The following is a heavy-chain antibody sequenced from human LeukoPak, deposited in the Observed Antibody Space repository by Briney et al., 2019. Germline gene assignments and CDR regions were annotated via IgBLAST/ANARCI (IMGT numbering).Heavy chain of an antibody. CDR3: AKDRYYDILTGYFGVDAFDS. CDR1: GDSFSSVTDY. CDR2: GDYSGGT. J-gene: IGHJ3*02. D-gene: IGHD3-9*01. V-gene: IGHV4-39*07. Sequence: PSETLSLTCTVSGDSFSSVTDYWAWIRQPPGKGLEWIASGDYSGGTYYNPSLESRVAISADMSKNQFSLKLTSVTGADTAVYYCAKDRYYDILTGYFGVDAFDSWGQGTMVTVSS.